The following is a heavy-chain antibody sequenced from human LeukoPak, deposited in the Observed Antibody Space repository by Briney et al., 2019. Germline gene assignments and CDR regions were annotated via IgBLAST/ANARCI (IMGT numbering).Heavy chain of an antibody. CDR2: MNPNSGNT. CDR3: ARALSWTTNSYYYMDV. D-gene: IGHD3/OR15-3a*01. J-gene: IGHJ6*03. Sequence: GASVKVSCKASGYTFTSYDINWVRQATGQGLEWMGWMNPNSGNTGYAQKFQGRVTMTKNTSITTAYMELSSLRSEDTAVYYCARALSWTTNSYYYMDVWGKGTTVIVSS. CDR1: GYTFTSYD. V-gene: IGHV1-8*01.